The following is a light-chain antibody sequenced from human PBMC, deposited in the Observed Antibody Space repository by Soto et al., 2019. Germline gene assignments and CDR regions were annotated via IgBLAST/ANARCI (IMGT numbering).Light chain of an antibody. V-gene: IGKV3-15*01. CDR3: QQYNRWPLT. CDR1: QSVSRN. J-gene: IGKJ4*01. Sequence: EIVMTQSPATLSVSPGERATLSCRASQSVSRNLAWYQQKPGQAPRLLVSGASTRATGIPATFSGSGSGTEFTLTISSMQAADFAIYYCQQYNRWPLTFGGGTKVESK. CDR2: GAS.